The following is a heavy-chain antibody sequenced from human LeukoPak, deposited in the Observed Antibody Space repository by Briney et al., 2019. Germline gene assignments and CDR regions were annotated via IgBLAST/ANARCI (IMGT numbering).Heavy chain of an antibody. CDR1: AFTFRNDW. Sequence: GGSLRLSCSAAAFTFRNDWMSWVRQAPGKRLHWVANIKPDGSEQYYEDAVKGRFTISRENTKNSLYLQMNSLRAEDTAVYYCAREDCITMIAVVYFDYWGQGSLVTVSS. CDR2: IKPDGSEQ. CDR3: AREDCITMIAVVYFDY. D-gene: IGHD3-22*01. V-gene: IGHV3-7*03. J-gene: IGHJ4*02.